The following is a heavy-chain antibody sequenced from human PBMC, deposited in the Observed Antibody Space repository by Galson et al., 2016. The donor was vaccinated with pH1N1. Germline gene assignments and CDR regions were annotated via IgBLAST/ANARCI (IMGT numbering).Heavy chain of an antibody. D-gene: IGHD6-19*01. CDR3: ARPAEQQWLVILPFGY. V-gene: IGHV3-48*03. CDR1: GFTFSSYE. J-gene: IGHJ4*02. Sequence: SLRLPCAASGFTFSSYEMNWVRQAPGKGLEWVSYISRSGSTIHYADSVKGRFTVSRDNAKNSLYLQMNSLRAEDTAVYYCARPAEQQWLVILPFGYWGQGILVTVSS. CDR2: ISRSGSTI.